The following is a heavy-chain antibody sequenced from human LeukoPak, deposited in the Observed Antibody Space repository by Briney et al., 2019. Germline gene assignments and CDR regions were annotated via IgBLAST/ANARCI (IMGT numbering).Heavy chain of an antibody. CDR3: ARVSGAYYYNYGMDV. Sequence: PGGSLRLSCAASGFTFNSYWMSWVRQAPGKGLEWVAKIKKDGSEKYYVDSVKGRFTISRDNAKNSLYLQMNSLRAEGTAVYYCARVSGAYYYNYGMDVWGQGTTVTVSS. V-gene: IGHV3-7*01. CDR2: IKKDGSEK. J-gene: IGHJ6*02. D-gene: IGHD6-25*01. CDR1: GFTFNSYW.